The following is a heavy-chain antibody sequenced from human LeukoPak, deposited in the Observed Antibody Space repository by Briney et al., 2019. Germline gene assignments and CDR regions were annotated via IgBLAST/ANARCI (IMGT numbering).Heavy chain of an antibody. J-gene: IGHJ4*02. V-gene: IGHV4-61*08. Sequence: SETLSLTCTVSGGSISSGDYYWNWIRQPPGKGLEWIGYIYYSGSTNYNPSLKSRVTISVDTSKNQFSLKLSSVTAADTAVYYCARAREWELLGYFDYWGQGTLVTVSS. D-gene: IGHD1-26*01. CDR3: ARAREWELLGYFDY. CDR2: IYYSGST. CDR1: GGSISSGDYY.